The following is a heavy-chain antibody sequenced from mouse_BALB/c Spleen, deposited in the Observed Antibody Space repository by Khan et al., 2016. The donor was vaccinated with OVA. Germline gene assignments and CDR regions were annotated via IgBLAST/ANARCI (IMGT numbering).Heavy chain of an antibody. Sequence: EVQLQESGPGLVKPSQSLSLTCTVTGYSITSGYGWNWIRQFPGNKLEWMGYISYSGSTNSNPSLKSRISITRDTSKNQFFLQLNSVTTKDTATYYCARTARIKYWGQGTTLTVSS. J-gene: IGHJ2*01. CDR3: ARTARIKY. CDR1: GYSITSGYG. D-gene: IGHD1-2*01. V-gene: IGHV3-2*02. CDR2: ISYSGST.